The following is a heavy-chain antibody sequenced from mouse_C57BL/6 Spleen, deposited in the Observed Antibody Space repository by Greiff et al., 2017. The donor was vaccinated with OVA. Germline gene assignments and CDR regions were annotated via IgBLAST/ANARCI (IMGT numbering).Heavy chain of an antibody. CDR2: INPYNGDT. CDR3: ARILYDGYYDGY. Sequence: DVQLQESGPELVKPGDSVKISCKASGYSFTGYFMNWVMQSHGKSLEWIGRINPYNGDTFYNQKFKGKATLTVDKSSSTAHMELRSLTSEDSAVYYCARILYDGYYDGYWGQGTTLTVSS. J-gene: IGHJ2*01. V-gene: IGHV1-20*01. D-gene: IGHD2-3*01. CDR1: GYSFTGYF.